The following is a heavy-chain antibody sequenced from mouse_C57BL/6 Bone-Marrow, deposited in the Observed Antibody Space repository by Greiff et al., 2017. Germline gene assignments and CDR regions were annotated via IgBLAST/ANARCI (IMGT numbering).Heavy chain of an antibody. CDR2: IYPGSGNT. J-gene: IGHJ4*01. CDR3: ARFSGAMDY. CDR1: GYTFTDYY. Sequence: QVQLQQSGAELVRPGASVKLSCKASGYTFTDYYINWVKQRPGQGLEWIARIYPGSGNTYYNEKFKGKATLTAEKSSSTAYMQLSSLTSEDSAVYFFARFSGAMDYGGRGTSVTVSS. D-gene: IGHD3-1*01. V-gene: IGHV1-76*01.